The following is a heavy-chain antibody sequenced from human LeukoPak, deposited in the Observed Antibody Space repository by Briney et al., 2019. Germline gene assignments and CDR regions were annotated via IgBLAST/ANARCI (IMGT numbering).Heavy chain of an antibody. CDR2: IYTSGST. V-gene: IGHV4-61*02. CDR1: GYSISSGYY. D-gene: IGHD3-9*01. Sequence: PSETLSLTCIVSGYSISSGYYWSWIRQPAGKGLEWIGRIYTSGSTNYNPSLKSRVTISVDTSKNQFSLKLSSVTAADTAVYYCARATSRNILTGYYGGYYYYYMDVWGKGTTVTISS. CDR3: ARATSRNILTGYYGGYYYYYMDV. J-gene: IGHJ6*03.